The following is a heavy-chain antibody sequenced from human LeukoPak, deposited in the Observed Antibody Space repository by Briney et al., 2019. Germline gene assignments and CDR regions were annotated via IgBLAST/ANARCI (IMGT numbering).Heavy chain of an antibody. CDR3: ARDGHCGGDCYYFDY. Sequence: SETLSLTSTVSGGSISSGSYYWSWIRQPAGKGLEWIGRIYTSGSTNYNPSLKSRVTISVDTSKNQFSLKLSSVTAADTAVYYCARDGHCGGDCYYFDYWGQGTLVTVSS. J-gene: IGHJ4*02. CDR2: IYTSGST. V-gene: IGHV4-61*02. CDR1: GGSISSGSYY. D-gene: IGHD2-21*02.